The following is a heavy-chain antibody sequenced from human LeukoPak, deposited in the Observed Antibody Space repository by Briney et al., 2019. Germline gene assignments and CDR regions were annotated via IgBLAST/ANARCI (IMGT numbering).Heavy chain of an antibody. CDR1: GYTFISYY. J-gene: IGHJ4*02. Sequence: ASVKVSCKASGYTFISYYMHWVRQAPGQGLEWMGIINPSGGSTSYAQKFQGRVTMTRDTSTSTVYMELSSLRSEDTAVYYCARAGLLWFGDYWGQGTLVTVSS. CDR3: ARAGLLWFGDY. CDR2: INPSGGST. V-gene: IGHV1-46*01. D-gene: IGHD3-10*01.